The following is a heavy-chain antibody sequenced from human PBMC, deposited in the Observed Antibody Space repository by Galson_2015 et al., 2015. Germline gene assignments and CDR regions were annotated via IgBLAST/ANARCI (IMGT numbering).Heavy chain of an antibody. D-gene: IGHD2-15*01. V-gene: IGHV4-59*01. CDR3: ARGGGDPDGLGCCDDMGV. CDR2: NYYSGGS. CDR1: GGPISSFY. Sequence: SETLSLTCPVSGGPISSFYCSRIRQHPGQGLEWVRNNYYSGGSNYNPTLKSRVTISVDTSKNQFSLKLGTVTASVTAVYYCARGGGDPDGLGCCDDMGVWGKGTTVTVSS. J-gene: IGHJ6*03.